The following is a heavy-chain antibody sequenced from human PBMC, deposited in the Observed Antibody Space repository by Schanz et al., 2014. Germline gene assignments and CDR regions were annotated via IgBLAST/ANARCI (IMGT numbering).Heavy chain of an antibody. CDR2: ISSGSSYA. D-gene: IGHD5-12*01. J-gene: IGHJ4*02. Sequence: QVQLVESGGGLVKPGGSLRLSCAASGFTFRDYYMSWIRQAPGKGLEWVSDISSGSSYANYADSVKGRFTISRDNAKNSLYLQMNSLRAGDTAVYYCASPSGYSDYGTYFDYSRQGTLVTVSS. CDR3: ASPSGYSDYGTYFDY. CDR1: GFTFRDYY. V-gene: IGHV3-11*06.